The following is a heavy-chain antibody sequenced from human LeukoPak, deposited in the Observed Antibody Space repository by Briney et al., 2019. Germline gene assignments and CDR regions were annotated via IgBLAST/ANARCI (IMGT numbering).Heavy chain of an antibody. V-gene: IGHV4-59*01. CDR1: GDSISSYD. D-gene: IGHD1-1*01. J-gene: IGHJ5*02. Sequence: PSETLSLTCSVSGDSISSYDWSWIRQPPGKGLEWIGYAYHSGITNYNPSLRSRVTISVDTSESQFSLRLSSVTAADTAIYYCARHGGTFDPWGPGILVTVSS. CDR3: ARHGGTFDP. CDR2: AYHSGIT.